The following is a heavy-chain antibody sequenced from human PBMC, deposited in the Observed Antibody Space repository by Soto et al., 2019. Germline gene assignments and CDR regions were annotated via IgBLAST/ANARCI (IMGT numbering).Heavy chain of an antibody. J-gene: IGHJ5*02. CDR1: GGSISSYY. CDR2: IYYSGST. CDR3: ARELYYYDSSGYQGFDP. V-gene: IGHV4-59*01. D-gene: IGHD3-22*01. Sequence: PSETLSLTGTVSGGSISSYYWSWIRQPPGKGLEWIGYIYYSGSTNYNPSLKSRVTISVDTSKNQFSLKLSSVTAADTAVYYCARELYYYDSSGYQGFDPWGQGTLVTVSS.